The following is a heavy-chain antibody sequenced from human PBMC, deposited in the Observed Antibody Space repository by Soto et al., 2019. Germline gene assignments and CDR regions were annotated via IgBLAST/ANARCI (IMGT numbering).Heavy chain of an antibody. D-gene: IGHD3-22*01. Sequence: QVQLQESGPGLVKPSQTLSLTCTVSGGSISSGGYYWSWIRQHPGKGLEWIGYIYYSGSTYYNPSLKSRITISVDRSKNQFSLELSSVTAADTAVYYCARGGYYHTSGYPFDYWGQGTLVTVSS. CDR1: GGSISSGGYY. CDR3: ARGGYYHTSGYPFDY. CDR2: IYYSGST. J-gene: IGHJ4*02. V-gene: IGHV4-31*03.